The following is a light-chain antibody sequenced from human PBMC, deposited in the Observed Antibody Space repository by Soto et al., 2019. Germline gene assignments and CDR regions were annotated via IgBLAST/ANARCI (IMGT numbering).Light chain of an antibody. CDR2: GAS. CDR1: QSVSSSY. J-gene: IGKJ1*01. Sequence: EIVLTQSPGTLSLSPGERATLSCIASQSVSSSYLAWYQQKPGQAPRLLIYGASSRATGIPARFSGSGSGTDFTLTISSLEPEYFAVYYCHQRQSWPRTFGQGTKVDIK. V-gene: IGKV3-20*01. CDR3: HQRQSWPRT.